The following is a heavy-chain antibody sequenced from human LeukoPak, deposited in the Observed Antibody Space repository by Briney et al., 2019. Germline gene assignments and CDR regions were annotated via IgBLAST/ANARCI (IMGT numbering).Heavy chain of an antibody. CDR1: GYTFTGYY. V-gene: IGHV1-46*01. J-gene: IGHJ4*02. CDR3: ARDHRGVVIEYYFDY. Sequence: ASVKVSCKASGYTFTGYYMHWVRQAPGQGLEWMGIINPSGGSTSYAQKFQGRVTMTRGTSTSTVYMELSSLRSEDTAVYYCARDHRGVVIEYYFDYWGQGTLVTVSS. D-gene: IGHD3-22*01. CDR2: INPSGGST.